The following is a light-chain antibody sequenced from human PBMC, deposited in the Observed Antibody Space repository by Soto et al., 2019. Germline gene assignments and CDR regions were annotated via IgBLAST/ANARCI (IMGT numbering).Light chain of an antibody. J-gene: IGKJ5*01. CDR3: QQYSSSPSIT. CDR1: QSVSSGY. V-gene: IGKV3-20*01. CDR2: GAS. Sequence: EIVMTPSPATLSVSPVERATLSCRASQSVSSGYLAWYQQKPGQAPRLLIYGASTRATGIPDRFSGSGSGTDFTLTISRLEPEDFAVYYCQQYSSSPSITFGQGTRLEIK.